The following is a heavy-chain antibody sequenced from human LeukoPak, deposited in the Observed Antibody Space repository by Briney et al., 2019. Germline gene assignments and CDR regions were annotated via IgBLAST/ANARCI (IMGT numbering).Heavy chain of an antibody. J-gene: IGHJ3*02. CDR3: AREYSSSSGRRAFDI. Sequence: SETLSLTCTVSGDSISLYYWSWIRQPPGKGLEWIGYIYYTGSTKSNPSLKSRVTILVDTSKNQFSLRLSSVTAADTAVYYCAREYSSSSGRRAFDIWGQGTMVTVSS. D-gene: IGHD6-6*01. CDR2: IYYTGST. CDR1: GDSISLYY. V-gene: IGHV4-59*08.